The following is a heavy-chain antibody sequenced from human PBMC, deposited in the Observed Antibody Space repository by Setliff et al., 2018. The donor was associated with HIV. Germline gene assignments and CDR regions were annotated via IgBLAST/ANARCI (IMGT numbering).Heavy chain of an antibody. J-gene: IGHJ3*02. CDR1: GFTFSSYS. D-gene: IGHD6-6*01. V-gene: IGHV3-21*01. Sequence: GGSLRLSCAGSGFTFSSYSMNWVRQAPGKGLEWISSISVSSSYIYYAGSVKGRFTISRDNAKNSLYLQMNSLSAEDTAVYYCARESFREYSGSSVAFDIWGQGTMVTVSS. CDR2: ISVSSSYI. CDR3: ARESFREYSGSSVAFDI.